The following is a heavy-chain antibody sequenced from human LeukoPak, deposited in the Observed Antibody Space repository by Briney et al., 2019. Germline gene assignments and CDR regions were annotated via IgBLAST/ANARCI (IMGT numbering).Heavy chain of an antibody. CDR1: GFTFSSYS. CDR2: ISASGGST. J-gene: IGHJ4*02. CDR3: PRGSSGPDY. V-gene: IGHV3-23*01. D-gene: IGHD6-19*01. Sequence: PGGSLRLSCAASGFTFSSYSMNWVRQAPGKGLEWVSSISASGGSTYYADSVKGRFTISRDNSKNTLHLQMNSLRAEDTAVYYCPRGSSGPDYWGQGTLVTVSS.